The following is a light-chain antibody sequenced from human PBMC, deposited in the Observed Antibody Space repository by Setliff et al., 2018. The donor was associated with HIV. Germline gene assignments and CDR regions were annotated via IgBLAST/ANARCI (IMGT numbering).Light chain of an antibody. J-gene: IGLJ2*01. CDR3: SSYTRSSTLV. V-gene: IGLV2-14*03. Sequence: QSALIQPASVSGSPGQSITISCTGTSSDVGHYNYVSWYQQHPGKAPKFMVYDVSNRPSGISNRFSGSKSGNTASLIISGLQAEDEADYYCSSYTRSSTLVFGGGTKVTVL. CDR2: DVS. CDR1: SSDVGHYNY.